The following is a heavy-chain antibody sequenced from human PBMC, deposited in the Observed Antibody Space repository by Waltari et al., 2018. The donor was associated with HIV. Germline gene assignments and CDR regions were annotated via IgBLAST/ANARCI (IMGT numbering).Heavy chain of an antibody. D-gene: IGHD3-22*01. CDR2: IKHSGST. J-gene: IGHJ6*02. CDR1: GGSFSGYY. V-gene: IGHV4-34*01. Sequence: QVQLQQWGAGLLKPSETLSLTCAVYGGSFSGYYWSWIRQPPGKGLEWIGEIKHSGSTNYNPYLKSRVTISVDTSKNQFSLKLGSVTAADTPVYYCARASPMPYYDSRNYYYYGMDVWGQGTTVTVSS. CDR3: ARASPMPYYDSRNYYYYGMDV.